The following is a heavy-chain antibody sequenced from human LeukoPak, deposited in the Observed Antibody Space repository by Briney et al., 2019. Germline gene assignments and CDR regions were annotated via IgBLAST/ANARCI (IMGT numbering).Heavy chain of an antibody. V-gene: IGHV1-18*01. J-gene: IGHJ4*02. CDR2: ISAYNGNT. Sequence: GASVKVSCKASGYTFTSYGISWVRQAPGQGLEWMGWISAYNGNTNYAQKLQGRVTMTTDTSTSTAYMELRSLRSDDTAVYYCARGAITMIVVVIPPDYWGQGTLVTVSS. D-gene: IGHD3-22*01. CDR3: ARGAITMIVVVIPPDY. CDR1: GYTFTSYG.